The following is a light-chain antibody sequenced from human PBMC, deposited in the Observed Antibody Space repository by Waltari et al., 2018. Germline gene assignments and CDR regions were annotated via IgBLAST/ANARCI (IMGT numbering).Light chain of an antibody. CDR2: QDV. V-gene: IGLV3-1*01. J-gene: IGLJ2*01. Sequence: SYDLTQPPSVSVAPGQTATIPCPGATLWAKYVSWYQLRPGQSPVMVIYQDVKRPSDIPERFSGSISGDTATLTISGTQAMDEADYYCQTWDSNVIFGGGTKLTVL. CDR3: QTWDSNVI. CDR1: TLWAKY.